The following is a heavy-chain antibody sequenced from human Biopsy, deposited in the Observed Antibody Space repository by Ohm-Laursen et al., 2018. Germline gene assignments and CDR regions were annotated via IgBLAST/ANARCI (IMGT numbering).Heavy chain of an antibody. CDR3: GRAVRNQLLTDP. V-gene: IGHV1-8*01. J-gene: IGHJ5*02. CDR2: LNPVSGNS. D-gene: IGHD1-7*01. CDR1: GYTFTSYD. Sequence: ASVKVSCKASGYTFTSYDITWVRQASEQGPEWIGWLNPVSGNSNFGQKFRGRVTVTSDTSISTAYMELSGLTSDDTATYYCGRAVRNQLLTDPWGQGTLVTVTS.